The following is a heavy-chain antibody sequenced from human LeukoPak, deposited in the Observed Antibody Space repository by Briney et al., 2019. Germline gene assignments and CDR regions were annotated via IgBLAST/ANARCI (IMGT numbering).Heavy chain of an antibody. Sequence: KPSETLSLTCAVYGGSFSGYYWSWIRQPAGKGLEWIGRIYTSGSTNYNPSLKSRVTMSVDTSKNQFSLELSSVTAADTAVYYCARGRYYYGSGTDAFDIWGQGTMVTVSS. CDR3: ARGRYYYGSGTDAFDI. J-gene: IGHJ3*02. D-gene: IGHD3-10*01. CDR1: GGSFSGYY. CDR2: IYTSGST. V-gene: IGHV4-59*10.